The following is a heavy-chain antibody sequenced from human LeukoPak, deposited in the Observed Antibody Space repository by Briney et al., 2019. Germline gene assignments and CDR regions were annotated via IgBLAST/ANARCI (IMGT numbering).Heavy chain of an antibody. D-gene: IGHD2-21*02. J-gene: IGHJ5*02. CDR1: GGSISSSNW. Sequence: SGTLSLTCAVSGGSISSSNWWSWVRQPPGKGLEWIGEIYHSGSTNYNPSLKSRVTISVDKSKNQFSLKLSSVTAADTAVYYCAKDFFQAPGGDCSGDCPYLNNWFDPWGQGTLVTVSS. CDR2: IYHSGST. V-gene: IGHV4-4*02. CDR3: AKDFFQAPGGDCSGDCPYLNNWFDP.